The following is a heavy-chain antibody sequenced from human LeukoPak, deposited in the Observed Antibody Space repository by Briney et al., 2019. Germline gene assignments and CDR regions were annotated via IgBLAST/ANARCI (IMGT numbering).Heavy chain of an antibody. CDR3: ARGYYYDSSGYRQVTDY. J-gene: IGHJ4*02. CDR2: INTNTGNP. Sequence: ASVKVSCKASGYTFTSYAMNWVRQAPGQGLEWMGWINTNTGNPTYAQGFTGRFVFSLDTSVSTAYLQISSLKAEDTAVYYCARGYYYDSSGYRQVTDYWGQGTLVTVSS. CDR1: GYTFTSYA. V-gene: IGHV7-4-1*02. D-gene: IGHD3-22*01.